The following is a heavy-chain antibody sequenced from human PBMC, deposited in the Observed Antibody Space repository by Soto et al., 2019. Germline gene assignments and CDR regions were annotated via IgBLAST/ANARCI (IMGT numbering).Heavy chain of an antibody. Sequence: QVQLVQSGAEVKKPGASMKVSCKASGYTFSEYYMHWVRQAPGQGLEWMGMINPSGDTRSYAQKFQDRVTMTRDTSTITVYMELSSLRSEDTAVYYCARGPNRYSSSSLDYWGQGTLVTVSS. CDR2: INPSGDTR. V-gene: IGHV1-46*01. CDR1: GYTFSEYY. D-gene: IGHD6-6*01. CDR3: ARGPNRYSSSSLDY. J-gene: IGHJ4*02.